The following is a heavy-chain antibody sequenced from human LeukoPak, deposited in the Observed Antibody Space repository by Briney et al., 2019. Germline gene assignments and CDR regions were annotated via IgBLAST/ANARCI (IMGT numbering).Heavy chain of an antibody. D-gene: IGHD1-26*01. Sequence: SETLSLTCTVSGYSISSAYYWGWIRQPPGKGLEWIGSIYHSGSTYYHPSLKSRVTISVDTSKNQFSVKLSSVTAADTAVYYCARFSGTYYMIDYWGQGTPVTVSS. J-gene: IGHJ4*02. CDR2: IYHSGST. CDR3: ARFSGTYYMIDY. CDR1: GYSISSAYY. V-gene: IGHV4-38-2*02.